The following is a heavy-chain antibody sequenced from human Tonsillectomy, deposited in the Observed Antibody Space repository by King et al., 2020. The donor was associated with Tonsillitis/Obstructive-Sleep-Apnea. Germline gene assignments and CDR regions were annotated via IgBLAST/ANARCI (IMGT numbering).Heavy chain of an antibody. V-gene: IGHV3-23*04. CDR2: ISGSGGST. CDR1: GFTLSSYA. Sequence: VQLVESGGGLVQPGGSLRLSGAASGFTLSSYAMSWVRQAPGKGLEWVSAISGSGGSTYYADSVKGRFTISRDNSKNTLYLQMNSLRAEDTAVYYCASEQTYYDFWSGYYWGQGTLVTVSS. D-gene: IGHD3-3*01. J-gene: IGHJ4*02. CDR3: ASEQTYYDFWSGYY.